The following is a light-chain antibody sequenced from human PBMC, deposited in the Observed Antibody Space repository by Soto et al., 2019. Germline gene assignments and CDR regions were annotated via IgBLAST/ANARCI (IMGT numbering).Light chain of an antibody. Sequence: QSVPTQPPSASRSPGQSVTISCTGTSSDVGANNDYVSWYQQHPGKVPKLMIYEVSKRPPGVPDRFSGSKSGNTASLTVSGLQADDEADYYCSSYAGSDNFVFGTGTKVTVL. CDR1: SSDVGANNDY. CDR2: EVS. CDR3: SSYAGSDNFV. J-gene: IGLJ1*01. V-gene: IGLV2-8*02.